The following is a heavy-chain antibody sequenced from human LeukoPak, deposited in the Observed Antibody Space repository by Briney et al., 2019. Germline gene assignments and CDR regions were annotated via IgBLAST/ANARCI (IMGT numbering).Heavy chain of an antibody. CDR3: ARGNSSGWTPHFDY. J-gene: IGHJ4*02. CDR1: GGSFSGYY. CDR2: INHSGSA. Sequence: SETLSLTCAVYGGSFSGYYWSWIRQPPGKGLEWIGEINHSGSANYNPSLKSRVTISVDTSKNQFSLKLSSVTAADTAVYYCARGNSSGWTPHFDYWGQGTLVTVSS. D-gene: IGHD6-19*01. V-gene: IGHV4-34*01.